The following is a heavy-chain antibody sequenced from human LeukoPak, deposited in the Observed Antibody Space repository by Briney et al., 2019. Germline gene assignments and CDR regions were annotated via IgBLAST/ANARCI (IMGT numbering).Heavy chain of an antibody. CDR3: ARDPDSAFFDY. J-gene: IGHJ4*02. CDR1: GYTFTSYD. CDR2: ISAYNGNT. Sequence: ASVKVSCKASGYTFTSYDINWVRQATGQGLEWMGWISAYNGNTNYAQKLQGRVTMTTDTSTSTAYMELRSLRSDDTAVYYCARDPDSAFFDYWGQGTLVTVSS. D-gene: IGHD2-15*01. V-gene: IGHV1-18*01.